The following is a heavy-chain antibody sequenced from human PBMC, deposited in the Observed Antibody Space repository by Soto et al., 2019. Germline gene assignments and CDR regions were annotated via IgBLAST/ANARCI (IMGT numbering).Heavy chain of an antibody. CDR2: IIPIFGTA. V-gene: IGHV1-69*12. Sequence: QVQLVQSGAEVKKPGSSVKVSCKASGGTFSSYAISWVRQAPGQGLEWMGGIIPIFGTANYAQKFQGRVTITADESTSTAYMELSSLRSDDTAVYYCAIAYCGGDCYSVDAFDIWGQGTMVTVSS. CDR3: AIAYCGGDCYSVDAFDI. D-gene: IGHD2-21*02. CDR1: GGTFSSYA. J-gene: IGHJ3*02.